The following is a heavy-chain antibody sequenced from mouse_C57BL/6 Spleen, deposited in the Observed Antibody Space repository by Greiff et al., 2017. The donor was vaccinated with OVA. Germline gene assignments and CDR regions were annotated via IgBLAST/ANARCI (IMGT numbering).Heavy chain of an antibody. CDR3: ARMITTVVARYFDV. D-gene: IGHD1-1*01. V-gene: IGHV1-82*01. CDR2: IYPGDGDT. J-gene: IGHJ1*03. Sequence: QVQLQQSGPELVQPGASVKISCKASGYAFSSSWMNWVKQRPGKGLEWIGRIYPGDGDTNYNGKFKGKATLTADKSSSTAYMQLSSLTSEDSAVYFCARMITTVVARYFDVWGTGTTVTVSS. CDR1: GYAFSSSW.